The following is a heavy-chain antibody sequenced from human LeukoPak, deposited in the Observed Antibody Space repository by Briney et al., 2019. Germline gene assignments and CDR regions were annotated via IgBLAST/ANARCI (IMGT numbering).Heavy chain of an antibody. CDR2: ISGSGGST. CDR3: AKAEFRCSSISCYPGVDFDY. J-gene: IGHJ4*02. V-gene: IGHV3-23*01. CDR1: GFTFSSYA. D-gene: IGHD2-2*01. Sequence: GGSLRLSCAASGFTFSSYAMSWVRQAPGKGLEWVSAISGSGGSTYYADSVKGRFTISRDNSKNTLYLQMNSLRAEDTAVYYCAKAEFRCSSISCYPGVDFDYWGQGTLVTVSS.